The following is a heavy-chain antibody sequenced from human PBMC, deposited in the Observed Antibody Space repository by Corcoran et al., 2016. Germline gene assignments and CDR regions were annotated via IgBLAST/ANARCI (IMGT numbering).Heavy chain of an antibody. V-gene: IGHV3-48*04. CDR1: GFTFSSYS. CDR2: ISSSSSTI. J-gene: IGHJ4*02. CDR3: ARYLRSSFYYFDY. Sequence: EVQLVESGGGLVQPGGSLRLSCAASGFTFSSYSMNWVRQAPGKGLEWVSYISSSSSTIYYADSVKGRFTISRDNAKNSLYLQMNSLRAEDTAVYYCARYLRSSFYYFDYWGQGTLVTVSS. D-gene: IGHD6-13*01.